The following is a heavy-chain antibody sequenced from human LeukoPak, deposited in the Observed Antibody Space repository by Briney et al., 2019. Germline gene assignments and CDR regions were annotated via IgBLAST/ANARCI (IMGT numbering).Heavy chain of an antibody. CDR2: IYYSGST. D-gene: IGHD2-15*01. Sequence: PSETLSLTCTVSGDSINNSNYYWGWIRQPPGKGLEWIGSIYYSGSTYYNPSLKSRVTMSVDTSKNQFSLKLSSVTAADTAVYYCTREVVAYYYYYMDVWGKGTTVTISS. J-gene: IGHJ6*03. CDR3: TREVVAYYYYYMDV. V-gene: IGHV4-39*07. CDR1: GDSINNSNYY.